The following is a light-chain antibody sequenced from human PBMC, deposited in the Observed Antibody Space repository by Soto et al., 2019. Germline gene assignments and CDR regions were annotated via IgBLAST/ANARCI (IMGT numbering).Light chain of an antibody. V-gene: IGLV1-40*01. Sequence: QPVLTQPPSVSGAPGQRVTISCTGSSSNIGANYDVHWYLQLPGTAPKVLIYGNTNRPSGVPDRFSGSRSGTSASLVITGLQAEDEADYYCQSYDSSLSAFVFGTGTKLTVL. CDR1: SSNIGANYD. J-gene: IGLJ1*01. CDR2: GNT. CDR3: QSYDSSLSAFV.